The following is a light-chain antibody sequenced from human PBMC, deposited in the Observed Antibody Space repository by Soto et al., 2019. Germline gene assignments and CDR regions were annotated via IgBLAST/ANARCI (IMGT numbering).Light chain of an antibody. Sequence: QSVLTQPPSVSAAPGQKVTISCSGSSSNIGNNYVSWYQQLPGTAPKLLIYDNNKRPSGIPDRFSGSKSGTSATLGITGLLTGDEADYYCGTWDSSLGAVVFGGGTKLTVL. CDR2: DNN. CDR1: SSNIGNNY. CDR3: GTWDSSLGAVV. J-gene: IGLJ2*01. V-gene: IGLV1-51*01.